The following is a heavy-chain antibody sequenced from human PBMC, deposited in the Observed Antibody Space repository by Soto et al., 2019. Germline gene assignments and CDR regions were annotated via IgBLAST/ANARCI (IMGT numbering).Heavy chain of an antibody. CDR1: GFSLTTGRMG. V-gene: IGHV2-26*01. CDR2: IFSDAER. D-gene: IGHD3-10*01. J-gene: IGHJ6*02. Sequence: SGPTLVNPTETLTLTCNVSGFSLTTGRMGLSWIRQPPGKALEWLAHIFSDAERSYSRSLQGRLTVSKVGSGSHVVLTMTNMDPVDTGTYFCVRMNAESYSSYYAMDVWGQGTTVTVSS. CDR3: VRMNAESYSSYYAMDV.